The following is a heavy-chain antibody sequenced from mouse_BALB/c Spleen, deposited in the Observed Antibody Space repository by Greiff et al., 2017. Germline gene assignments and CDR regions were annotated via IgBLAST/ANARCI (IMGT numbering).Heavy chain of an antibody. V-gene: IGHV1-12*01. CDR1: GYTFTSYN. CDR2: IYPGNGDT. D-gene: IGHD2-10*02. CDR3: ARKEYGNLYAMDY. J-gene: IGHJ4*01. Sequence: QVQLQQPGAELVKPGASVKMSCKASGYTFTSYNMHWVKQTPGQGLEWIGAIYPGNGDTSYNQKFKGKATLTADKSSSTAYMQLSSLTSEDSAVYYCARKEYGNLYAMDYWGQGTSVTVSS.